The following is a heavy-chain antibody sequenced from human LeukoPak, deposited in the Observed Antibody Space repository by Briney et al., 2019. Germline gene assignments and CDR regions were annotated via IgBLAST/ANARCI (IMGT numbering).Heavy chain of an antibody. CDR3: ARDQLSYFNVLAGYYPYYSDF. CDR2: IGAHSGET. Sequence: ASVKVSCKTSGYTFKNYGINWVRQAPGQGLEWLGRIGAHSGETTYAQNLQGRVTMTTESSTTTAYLELRSLRSDDTAVYYCARDQLSYFNVLAGYYPYYSDFWGQGTLVSVSS. D-gene: IGHD3-9*01. J-gene: IGHJ4*02. CDR1: GYTFKNYG. V-gene: IGHV1-18*01.